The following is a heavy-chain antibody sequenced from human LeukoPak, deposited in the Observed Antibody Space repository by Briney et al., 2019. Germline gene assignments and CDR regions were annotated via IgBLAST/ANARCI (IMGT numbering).Heavy chain of an antibody. Sequence: ASVKVSCKASGYTFTSYDINWLRQATGQGLEWMGWMNPNSGNTGYAQKFQGRVTMTRNTSISTAYMELSSLRSEDTAVYYCARAQYSSSWYDTNWFDPWGQGTLVTVSS. D-gene: IGHD6-13*01. CDR1: GYTFTSYD. CDR2: MNPNSGNT. CDR3: ARAQYSSSWYDTNWFDP. V-gene: IGHV1-8*01. J-gene: IGHJ5*02.